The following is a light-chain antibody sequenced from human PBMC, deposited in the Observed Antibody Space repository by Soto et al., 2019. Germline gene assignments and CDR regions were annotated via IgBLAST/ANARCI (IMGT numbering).Light chain of an antibody. CDR1: QSVNKAY. CDR3: QQYNDWPPA. V-gene: IGKV3D-15*01. J-gene: IGKJ4*01. CDR2: GAS. Sequence: EIVLTQSPGTLVLSPGDRATLSCRASQSVNKAYLAWYQQKPGQAPRLLIYGASNRATGIPDRLSGSGSGTDFTLTIDSLQSEDFAVYYCQQYNDWPPAFGGGTKVDIK.